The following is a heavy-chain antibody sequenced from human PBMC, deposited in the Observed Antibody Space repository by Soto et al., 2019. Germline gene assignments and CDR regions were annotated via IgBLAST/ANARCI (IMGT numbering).Heavy chain of an antibody. D-gene: IGHD5-12*01. CDR1: GFSFTTYW. J-gene: IGHJ6*02. CDR2: IYPGDSKT. CDR3: ASQLRGYSGYDYVYYYGMDV. V-gene: IGHV5-51*01. Sequence: GESLKISCKGSGFSFTTYWIAWVRQMPGKGLEWMGIIYPGDSKTTYSPSFQGQVTISADKSISTAYLQWSSLKASDTAMYYCASQLRGYSGYDYVYYYGMDVWGRGTT.